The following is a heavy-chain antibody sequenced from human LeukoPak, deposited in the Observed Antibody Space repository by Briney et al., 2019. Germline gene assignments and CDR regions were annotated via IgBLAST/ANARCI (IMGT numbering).Heavy chain of an antibody. J-gene: IGHJ4*02. D-gene: IGHD2/OR15-2a*01. Sequence: GGSLRLSCAASGFIFSDYYMSWIRQAPGKGLEWVSYISSSGSTMYYTDSVKGRFTISRDNAKDSLCLQMNSLRAEDTAVYYCAKDQRFAISNYDYWGQGTLVTVSS. CDR1: GFIFSDYY. CDR3: AKDQRFAISNYDY. CDR2: ISSSGSTM. V-gene: IGHV3-11*01.